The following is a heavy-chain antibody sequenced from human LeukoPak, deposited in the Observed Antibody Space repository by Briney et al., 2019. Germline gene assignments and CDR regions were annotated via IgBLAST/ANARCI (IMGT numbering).Heavy chain of an antibody. CDR3: AKSGRDTPTYGSEPFDY. V-gene: IGHV4-61*02. CDR2: IYTSGST. CDR1: GGSISSGSYY. J-gene: IGHJ4*02. D-gene: IGHD3-10*01. Sequence: PSETLSLTCTVSGGSISSGSYYWSWIRQPAGKGLGWIGRIYTSGSTNYNPSLKSRVTISVDTSKNQFSLKLSSVTAADTAVYYCAKSGRDTPTYGSEPFDYWGQGTLVTVSS.